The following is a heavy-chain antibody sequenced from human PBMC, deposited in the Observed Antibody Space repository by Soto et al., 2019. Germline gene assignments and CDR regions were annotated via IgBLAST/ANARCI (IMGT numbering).Heavy chain of an antibody. D-gene: IGHD3-10*01. V-gene: IGHV1-8*01. J-gene: IGHJ4*02. CDR1: GYTFSNCD. Sequence: QVQLVQSGAELKKPGASVKVSFKAYGYTFSNCDMNWVRLATGLGPEWIGWVKPNNGDTGYAQKFQGRVTLTTDISTTTAYMELTSLRSEDTAIYYCAKVSRKGSAIDFDYWGQGTLITLSS. CDR2: VKPNNGDT. CDR3: AKVSRKGSAIDFDY.